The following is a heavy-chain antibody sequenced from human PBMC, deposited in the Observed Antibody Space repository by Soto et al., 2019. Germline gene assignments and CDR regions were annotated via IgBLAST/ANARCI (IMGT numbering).Heavy chain of an antibody. V-gene: IGHV3-23*01. CDR3: AKAVYGGQDY. Sequence: EVQLLESGGGLVQPGGSLRLSCAASGFTFSVYAMSWVRQAPGKGLECVSGISGSGGSTSYADSVKGRFTISRDNSRTPLTLQMNSLRDDNTAVYYCAKAVYGGQDYWGPGNLVTVSS. J-gene: IGHJ4*02. CDR2: ISGSGGST. D-gene: IGHD4-17*01. CDR1: GFTFSVYA.